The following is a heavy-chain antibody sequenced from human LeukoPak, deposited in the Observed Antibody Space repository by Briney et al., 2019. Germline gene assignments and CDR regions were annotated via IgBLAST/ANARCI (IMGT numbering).Heavy chain of an antibody. D-gene: IGHD3-22*01. CDR2: ISYDGSNK. CDR3: AKDESAWLLLNDAFDI. Sequence: TGGSLRLSCAASGFTFSSYGMHWVRQAPGKGLEWVAVISYDGSNKYYADSVKGRFTISRDNSKNTLYLQMNSLRAEDTAVYYCAKDESAWLLLNDAFDIWGQGTMVTVSS. V-gene: IGHV3-30*18. CDR1: GFTFSSYG. J-gene: IGHJ3*02.